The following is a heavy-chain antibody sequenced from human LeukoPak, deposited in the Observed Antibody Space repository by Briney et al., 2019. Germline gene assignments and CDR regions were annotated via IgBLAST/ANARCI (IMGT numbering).Heavy chain of an antibody. CDR2: ISSGGYTI. Sequence: PGGSLRLSCAASGFTFSSYDMNWVRQAPGKGLEWVSSISSGGYTIYYADSVKGRFTISRDNAKNSLFLQMNSLRAEDTAVYYCARVREYSGYVLGYWLDPWGQGTLVTVSS. D-gene: IGHD5-12*01. J-gene: IGHJ5*02. CDR3: ARVREYSGYVLGYWLDP. V-gene: IGHV3-48*03. CDR1: GFTFSSYD.